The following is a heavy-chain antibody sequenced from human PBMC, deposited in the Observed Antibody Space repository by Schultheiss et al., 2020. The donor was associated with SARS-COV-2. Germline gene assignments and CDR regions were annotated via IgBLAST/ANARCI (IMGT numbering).Heavy chain of an antibody. CDR3: ARSGRGELLHWFDP. J-gene: IGHJ5*02. D-gene: IGHD1-26*01. Sequence: SQTLSLTCTVSGGSIRSGESYWSWIRQSPGKGLEWIGYIDYSGRIFYNPSLKSRVTISVDTSKNQFSLKLTSVTAADTAMYYCARSGRGELLHWFDPWGQGTLVTVSS. CDR2: IDYSGRI. V-gene: IGHV4-30-4*01. CDR1: GGSIRSGESY.